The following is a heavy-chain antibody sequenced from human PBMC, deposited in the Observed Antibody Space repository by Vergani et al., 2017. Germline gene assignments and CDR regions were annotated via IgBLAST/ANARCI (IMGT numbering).Heavy chain of an antibody. J-gene: IGHJ6*03. CDR3: AKDLTPTDYSGYNYYYYYYMDV. CDR2: ISGSGGST. V-gene: IGHV3-23*01. CDR1: GFTFSSYA. D-gene: IGHD5-12*01. Sequence: EVQLLESGGGLVQPGGSLRLSCAASGFTFSSYAMSWVRQAPGKGLEWVSAISGSGGSTYYADSVKGRFTISRDNSKNTLYLQMNSRRAEDTALYYCAKDLTPTDYSGYNYYYYYYMDVWGKGTTVTVSS.